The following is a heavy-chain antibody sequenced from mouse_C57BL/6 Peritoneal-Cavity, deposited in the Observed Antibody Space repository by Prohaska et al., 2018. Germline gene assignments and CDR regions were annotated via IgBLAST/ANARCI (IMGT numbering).Heavy chain of an antibody. V-gene: IGHV1-55*01. D-gene: IGHD1-1*01. Sequence: SFIASGYTFSSYWITWVKQRPGQGPEWIGDIYPGSGSTNYNEKFKSRATLTVDTSSSTAYMQLSSLTSEDSAVYYCAGYGEYFDYWVQDKTITDS. CDR1: GYTFSSYW. CDR3: AGYGEYFDY. J-gene: IGHJ2*01. CDR2: IYPGSGST.